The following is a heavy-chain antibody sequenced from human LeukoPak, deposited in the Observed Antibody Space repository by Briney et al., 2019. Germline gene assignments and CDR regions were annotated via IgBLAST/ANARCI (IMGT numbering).Heavy chain of an antibody. V-gene: IGHV3-11*04. D-gene: IGHD3-22*01. Sequence: PGGSLRLSCAASGFTFSDYYMSWIRQAPGKGLEWVSYISSSGSTIYYADSVKGRFTISRDNAKNSLYLQMNSLRAEDTAVYYCARDGVYYYDSSAPIPDYWGQGTLVTVSS. CDR2: ISSSGSTI. CDR3: ARDGVYYYDSSAPIPDY. J-gene: IGHJ4*02. CDR1: GFTFSDYY.